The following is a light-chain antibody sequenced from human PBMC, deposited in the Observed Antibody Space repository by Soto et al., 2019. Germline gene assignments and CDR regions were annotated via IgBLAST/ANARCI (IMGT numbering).Light chain of an antibody. J-gene: IGKJ1*01. V-gene: IGKV1-5*03. CDR3: QQYNSCSAGT. CDR2: KAS. CDR1: QSIDTW. Sequence: DIQMTQSPSTLSASVGDRVTITWRASQSIDTWLAWYQQKPGRVPTLLIYKASTLESGVPSRFSGSGSGTEFTLTISSLQPDDVGTYYCQQYNSCSAGTFGQGTKVEIK.